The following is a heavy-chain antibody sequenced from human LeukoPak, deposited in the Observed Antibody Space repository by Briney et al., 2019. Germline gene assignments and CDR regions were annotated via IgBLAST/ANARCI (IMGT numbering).Heavy chain of an antibody. D-gene: IGHD4-11*01. CDR3: ARDYIPSY. J-gene: IGHJ4*02. CDR2: ISSSGSSI. V-gene: IGHV3-48*03. Sequence: GGSLRLSCAASGFTFSSHEMNWVRQAPGKGLEWVSYISSSGSSIYYADSVKGRFTISRDNAKDSLYLQMNSLRAEDTAVYYCARDYIPSYWGQGTLVTVSS. CDR1: GFTFSSHE.